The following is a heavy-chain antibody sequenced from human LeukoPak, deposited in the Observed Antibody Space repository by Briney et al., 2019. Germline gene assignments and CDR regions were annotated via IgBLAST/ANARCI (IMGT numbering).Heavy chain of an antibody. Sequence: GGTLRLSCAASGFTFSSYGMSWVRQAPGKGLEWVSAISGSGGSTYYADSVKGRSTISRDNSRNTLYLQMNSLRPEDTAVYYCATGHRISPLPLDYWGQGTLVTVSS. CDR2: ISGSGGST. CDR1: GFTFSSYG. D-gene: IGHD2-15*01. V-gene: IGHV3-23*01. CDR3: ATGHRISPLPLDY. J-gene: IGHJ4*02.